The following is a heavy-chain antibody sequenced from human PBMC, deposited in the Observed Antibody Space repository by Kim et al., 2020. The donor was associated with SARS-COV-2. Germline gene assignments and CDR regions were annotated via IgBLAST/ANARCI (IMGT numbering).Heavy chain of an antibody. CDR2: INTNTGNP. Sequence: ASVKVSCKASGYTFTSYAMNWVRQAPGQGLEWMGWINTNTGNPTYAQGFTGRFVFSLDTSVSTAYLQISSLKAEDTAVYYCARDQVIGPVQQWPNYYYYGMDVWGQGTTVTVSS. CDR1: GYTFTSYA. CDR3: ARDQVIGPVQQWPNYYYYGMDV. J-gene: IGHJ6*02. D-gene: IGHD6-19*01. V-gene: IGHV7-4-1*02.